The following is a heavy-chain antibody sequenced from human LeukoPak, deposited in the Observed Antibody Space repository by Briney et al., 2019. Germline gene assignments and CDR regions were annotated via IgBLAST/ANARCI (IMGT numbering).Heavy chain of an antibody. Sequence: QTGGSLRLSCAASGFTFSSYGMHWVRQAPGKGLEWVAFIRYDGSNKYYADSVKGRFTISRDNSKNTLYLQMNSLRAEDTAVYYCAKDRYYYDSSGYLAHDYWGQGTLVTVSS. D-gene: IGHD3-22*01. CDR2: IRYDGSNK. J-gene: IGHJ4*02. V-gene: IGHV3-30*02. CDR1: GFTFSSYG. CDR3: AKDRYYYDSSGYLAHDY.